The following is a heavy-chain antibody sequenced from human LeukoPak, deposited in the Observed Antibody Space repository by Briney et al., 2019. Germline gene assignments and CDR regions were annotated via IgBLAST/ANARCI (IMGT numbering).Heavy chain of an antibody. D-gene: IGHD3-3*01. CDR2: IFYSGST. J-gene: IGHJ6*03. Sequence: PSETLSLTCTVSGGSISSDNHYWGWIRQSPGKGLEWIGSIFYSGSTYYNPSLKSRITISVDTSRNQFSLKLNSVTAADTAVYYCARDAFYESGYYCYYMDVWGTGTTVTVSS. V-gene: IGHV4-39*07. CDR3: ARDAFYESGYYCYYMDV. CDR1: GGSISSDNHY.